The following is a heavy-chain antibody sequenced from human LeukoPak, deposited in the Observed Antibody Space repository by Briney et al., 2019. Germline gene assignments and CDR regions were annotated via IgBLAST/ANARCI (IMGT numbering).Heavy chain of an antibody. CDR3: ARGSGEYYYDSSGEPFDY. J-gene: IGHJ4*02. CDR1: GGSISSYY. CDR2: IYYSGST. D-gene: IGHD3-22*01. V-gene: IGHV4-59*01. Sequence: SETLSLTCTVSGGSISSYYWSWIRQPPGKGLEWIGYIYYSGSTNYNPSLKSRVTISVDTSKNQFSLKLSSVTAADTAVYYCARGSGEYYYDSSGEPFDYWGQGTLVTVSS.